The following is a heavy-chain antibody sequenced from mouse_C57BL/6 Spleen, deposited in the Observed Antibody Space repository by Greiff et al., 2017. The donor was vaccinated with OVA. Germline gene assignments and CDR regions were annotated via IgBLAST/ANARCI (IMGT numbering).Heavy chain of an antibody. Sequence: QVQLQQPGAELVKPGASVKLSCKASGYTFTSYWMHWVKQRPGQGLEWIGMIHPNSGSTNYNEKFKSKATLTVDKSSSTAYMQLSSLTSEDSAVYYCARPYYYGSSYGGYYFDYWGQGTTLTVSS. CDR3: ARPYYYGSSYGGYYFDY. D-gene: IGHD1-1*01. J-gene: IGHJ2*01. CDR1: GYTFTSYW. CDR2: IHPNSGST. V-gene: IGHV1-64*01.